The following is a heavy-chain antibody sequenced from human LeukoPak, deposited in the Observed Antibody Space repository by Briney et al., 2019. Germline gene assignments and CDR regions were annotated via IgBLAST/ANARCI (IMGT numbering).Heavy chain of an antibody. J-gene: IGHJ4*02. CDR1: GYTFTGYY. Sequence: ASVKVSCKASGYTFTGYYMHGVRQAPGQGVGWMGWINPNSGGTNYAQKFQGRGTMTRDTSISTAYMELSRLTSDDTAVYYCARYSAQLQRYFDYWGQGTLVTVSS. D-gene: IGHD1-1*01. CDR3: ARYSAQLQRYFDY. V-gene: IGHV1-2*02. CDR2: INPNSGGT.